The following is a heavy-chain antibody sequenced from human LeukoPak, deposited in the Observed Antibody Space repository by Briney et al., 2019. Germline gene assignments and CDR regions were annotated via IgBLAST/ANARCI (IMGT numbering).Heavy chain of an antibody. CDR2: IYTGSDYV. J-gene: IGHJ4*02. V-gene: IGHV3-21*01. D-gene: IGHD6-13*01. CDR1: RFTFRSYS. Sequence: GGSPRLSCAASRFTFRSYSMHWVRQAPGKGLEWVSSIYTGSDYVYYADSVKGRFTISRDSAKNSLYLQMNSLRAEDTAVYYCANLAGIAAAGTFDYWGQGTLVTVSS. CDR3: ANLAGIAAAGTFDY.